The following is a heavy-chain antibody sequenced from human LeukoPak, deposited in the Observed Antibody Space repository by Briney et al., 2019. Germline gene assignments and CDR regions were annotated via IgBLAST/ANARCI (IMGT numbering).Heavy chain of an antibody. V-gene: IGHV4-38-2*01. CDR1: GHSISSGSY. D-gene: IGHD3-22*01. CDR2: VYHTGTT. CDR3: ARYFYDSRGNYSYYLDY. Sequence: SETLSLTCVVPGHSISSGSYWGWIRQPPGKGLEWIGSVYHTGTTYYNPSLKSRVTISIDTSKNQFSLKLSSVTAADTAVYHCARYFYDSRGNYSYYLDYWGQGTLVTVSS. J-gene: IGHJ4*02.